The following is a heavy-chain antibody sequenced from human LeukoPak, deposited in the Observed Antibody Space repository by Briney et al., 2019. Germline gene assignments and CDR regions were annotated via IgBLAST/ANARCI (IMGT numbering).Heavy chain of an antibody. CDR1: GGTFSSYA. Sequence: GASVKVSCKASGGTFSSYAISWVRQAPGQGLEWMGGIIPIFGTANYAQKFQGRVTITTDESTSTAYMELSSLRSEDTAEYYCARGTVMGYYYYYYMDVWGKGTTVTVSS. V-gene: IGHV1-69*05. D-gene: IGHD4-11*01. J-gene: IGHJ6*03. CDR3: ARGTVMGYYYYYYMDV. CDR2: IIPIFGTA.